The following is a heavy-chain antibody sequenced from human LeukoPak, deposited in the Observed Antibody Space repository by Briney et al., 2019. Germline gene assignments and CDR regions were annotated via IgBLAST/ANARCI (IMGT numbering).Heavy chain of an antibody. J-gene: IGHJ4*02. CDR3: ARRGRGSYPDY. V-gene: IGHV4-34*01. Sequence: SETLSLTCAVYGGSFSGYYWSWLRQPPGKGLEWIGEIYHSGSTNYNPSLKSRVTISVDTSKKQFSLRLSSVPAADTAVDYCARRGRGSYPDYWGQGTLVTVSS. CDR1: GGSFSGYY. CDR2: IYHSGST. D-gene: IGHD1-26*01.